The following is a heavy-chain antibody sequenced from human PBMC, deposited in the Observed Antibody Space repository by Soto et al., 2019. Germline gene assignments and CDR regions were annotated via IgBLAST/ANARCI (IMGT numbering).Heavy chain of an antibody. CDR3: ARGFPRPYFDY. CDR2: INHSGST. CDR1: GASVSSGSYY. J-gene: IGHJ4*02. V-gene: IGHV4-61*01. Sequence: SETLSLTCKVSGASVSSGSYYWSWIRQPPGKGLEWIGEINHSGSTNYNPSLKSRVTISVDTSKNQFSLKLSSVTAADTAVYYCARGFPRPYFDYWGQGTLVTVSS.